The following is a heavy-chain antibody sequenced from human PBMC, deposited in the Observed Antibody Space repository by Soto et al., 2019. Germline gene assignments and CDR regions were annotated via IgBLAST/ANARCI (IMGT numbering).Heavy chain of an antibody. CDR3: ARSFLPRDWFDP. D-gene: IGHD3-16*02. CDR1: GGSFNTYY. CDR2: VYHTGRT. Sequence: SETLSLSCPVSGGSFNTYYWSWIRQPPGKGLEWIGYVYHTGRTKYNSSLKSRATISLDTSKNLLSLKLTSVTAADTAVYYCARSFLPRDWFDPWGQGALVTVSS. V-gene: IGHV4-59*01. J-gene: IGHJ5*02.